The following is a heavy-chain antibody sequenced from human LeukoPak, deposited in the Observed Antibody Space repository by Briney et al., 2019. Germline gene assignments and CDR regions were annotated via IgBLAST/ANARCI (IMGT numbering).Heavy chain of an antibody. CDR2: INHSGST. V-gene: IGHV4-34*01. J-gene: IGHJ5*02. CDR3: ASRIAAAGILDP. Sequence: ASETLSLTCAVYGVSFSGYYWSWIRQPPGKGLEWIGEINHSGSTNYNPSLKSRVTISVDKSKNQFSLKLSSVTAADTAVYYCASRIAAAGILDPWGQGTLVTVSS. CDR1: GVSFSGYY. D-gene: IGHD6-13*01.